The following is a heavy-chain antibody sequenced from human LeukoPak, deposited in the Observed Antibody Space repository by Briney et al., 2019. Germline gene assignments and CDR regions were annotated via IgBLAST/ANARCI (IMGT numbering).Heavy chain of an antibody. CDR2: ISSSGSTI. Sequence: GGSLRLSCAASGFTFSDYYMSWIRQAPGKGLEWVSYISSSGSTIYYAGSVKGRFTISRDNAKNSLYLQMNSLRAEDTAVYYCARDDPYDFWSGLQLLDVWGQGTTVTVSS. D-gene: IGHD3-3*01. V-gene: IGHV3-11*01. CDR1: GFTFSDYY. J-gene: IGHJ6*02. CDR3: ARDDPYDFWSGLQLLDV.